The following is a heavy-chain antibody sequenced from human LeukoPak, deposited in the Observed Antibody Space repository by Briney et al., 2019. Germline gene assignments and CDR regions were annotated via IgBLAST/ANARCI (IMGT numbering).Heavy chain of an antibody. CDR2: ISYDGSNK. D-gene: IGHD3-3*01. CDR3: ARVPYYDFWSFDP. J-gene: IGHJ5*02. V-gene: IGHV3-30-3*01. CDR1: GFTFSSYA. Sequence: GGSLRLSCAASGFTFSSYAMHWVRQAPGKGLEWVAVISYDGSNKYYADSVKGRFTISRDNSKNTLYLQMNSLRAEDTAVYYCARVPYYDFWSFDPWGQGTLVTVSS.